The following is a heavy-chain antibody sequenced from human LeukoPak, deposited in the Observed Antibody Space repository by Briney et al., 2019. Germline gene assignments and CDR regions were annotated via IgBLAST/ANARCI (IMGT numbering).Heavy chain of an antibody. D-gene: IGHD3-9*01. CDR3: TTGSRLRYSDY. CDR2: IKSKTDGRTT. J-gene: IGHJ4*02. CDR1: AFTFSDAW. Sequence: GGSLRLSCAASAFTFSDAWMTWVRQAPGKGLEWVGRIKSKTDGRTTDYAAPVKGRFTISRDDSKNTLYLQMNSLKTEDTAVYYCTTGSRLRYSDYWGQGTLVTVSS. V-gene: IGHV3-15*01.